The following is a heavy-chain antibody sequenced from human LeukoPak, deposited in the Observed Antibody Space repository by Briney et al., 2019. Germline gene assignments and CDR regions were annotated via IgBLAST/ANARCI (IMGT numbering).Heavy chain of an antibody. J-gene: IGHJ3*02. CDR2: ISSSGYTM. CDR3: ARRGGTYDAFDI. Sequence: GGSLRLSCAASGFTFSNYEMIWVRQAPGKGLEWISNISSSGYTMHYADSVKGRFTISRDNAKNSLFLQMNSLRAEDTAVYYCARRGGTYDAFDIWGQGTMVTVSS. V-gene: IGHV3-48*03. CDR1: GFTFSNYE. D-gene: IGHD4-23*01.